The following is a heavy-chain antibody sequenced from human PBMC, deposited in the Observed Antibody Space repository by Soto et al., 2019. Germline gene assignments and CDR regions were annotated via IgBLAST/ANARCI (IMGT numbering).Heavy chain of an antibody. D-gene: IGHD4-17*01. CDR2: FDPEDGET. CDR1: GYTLTKFA. Sequence: GASVKVSCKVSGYTLTKFAMHWVRQAPGKGLEWMGGFDPEDGETIYAQKFQGRVTMTEDTSTDTAYMELSSLRSEDTAVYYCANGAHDPFDIWGQGKMVTVS. V-gene: IGHV1-24*01. CDR3: ANGAHDPFDI. J-gene: IGHJ3*02.